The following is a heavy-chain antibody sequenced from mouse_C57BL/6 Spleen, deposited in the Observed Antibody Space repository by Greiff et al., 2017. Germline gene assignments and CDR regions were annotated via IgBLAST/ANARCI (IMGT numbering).Heavy chain of an antibody. V-gene: IGHV1-5*01. CDR2: IYPGNSDT. D-gene: IGHD2-4*01. J-gene: IGHJ4*01. CDR1: GYTFTSYW. CDR3: TRGNYDYDPYAMDY. Sequence: VQLQQSGTVLARPGASVKMSCKTSGYTFTSYWMHWVKQRPGQGLEWIGAIYPGNSDTSYNQKFKGKAKLTAVTSASTAYMELSSLTNEDSAVYYCTRGNYDYDPYAMDYWGQGTSVTGSS.